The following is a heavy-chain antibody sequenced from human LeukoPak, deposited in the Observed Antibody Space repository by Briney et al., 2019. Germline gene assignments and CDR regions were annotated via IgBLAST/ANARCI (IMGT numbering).Heavy chain of an antibody. CDR1: GGSISSSSYY. Sequence: PETLSLTCTVSGGSISSSSYYWGWIRQPPGKGLEWIGGIYYSGSTYYNPSLKSRVTISVDTSKNQFSLKLSSVTAADTAVYYCARLGWELLQGYHYWGQGTLVTVSS. J-gene: IGHJ4*02. CDR2: IYYSGST. D-gene: IGHD1-26*01. V-gene: IGHV4-39*01. CDR3: ARLGWELLQGYHY.